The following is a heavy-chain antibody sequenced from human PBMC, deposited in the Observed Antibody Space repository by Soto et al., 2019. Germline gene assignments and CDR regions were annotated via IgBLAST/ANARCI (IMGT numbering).Heavy chain of an antibody. D-gene: IGHD5-12*01. CDR3: ARDSPIGSTFSGYDAIDY. J-gene: IGHJ4*02. CDR2: IIPLLDIT. V-gene: IGHV1-69*08. Sequence: QVQLVQSGAEVKKPGSSVKVSCKASGGAFTNDIITWVRQAPGQGLEWMGRIIPLLDITNYAQKFQGAVTITADKSTSTGYMELNSLISEDTAWYYCARDSPIGSTFSGYDAIDYWGQGTLVTVSS. CDR1: GGAFTNDI.